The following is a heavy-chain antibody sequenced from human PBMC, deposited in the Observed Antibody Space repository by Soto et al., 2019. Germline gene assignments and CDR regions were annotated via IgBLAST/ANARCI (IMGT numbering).Heavy chain of an antibody. D-gene: IGHD3-3*01. Sequence: QVQLVQSGAEVKKPGASVKVSCKASGYTFTSYGISWVRQAPGQGLEWMGWISGYNGNTNYAQKLQGRVTMTTDTSTSTAYMELRSLRSDDTAVYYCGRDNYDFWSGYGARDGLDTDYWGQGTLVTVSS. CDR3: GRDNYDFWSGYGARDGLDTDY. CDR1: GYTFTSYG. V-gene: IGHV1-18*01. CDR2: ISGYNGNT. J-gene: IGHJ4*02.